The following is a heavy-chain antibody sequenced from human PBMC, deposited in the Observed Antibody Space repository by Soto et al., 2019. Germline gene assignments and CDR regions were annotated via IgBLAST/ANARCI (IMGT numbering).Heavy chain of an antibody. CDR1: GFIFSGYG. D-gene: IGHD2-15*01. J-gene: IGHJ6*03. Sequence: EVQLLESRGGLVQPGGSLRLSCAASGFIFSGYGMTWVRQAPGKGLEWVSIINAGGSTTHYADSVKGRFTISRDDSKNTLYLQMNSLRGDDTAVYYCAKAAIWGGGRYYYYYMDVWGKGTTVTVSS. CDR3: AKAAIWGGGRYYYYYMDV. CDR2: INAGGSTT. V-gene: IGHV3-23*03.